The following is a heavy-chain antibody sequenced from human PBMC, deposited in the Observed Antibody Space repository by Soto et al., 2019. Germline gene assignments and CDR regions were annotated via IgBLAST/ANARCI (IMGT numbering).Heavy chain of an antibody. D-gene: IGHD3-10*01. CDR1: GFTFSSYG. CDR2: ISYDRSNK. V-gene: IGHV3-30*18. J-gene: IGHJ4*02. CDR3: AKVSLWFGELCDY. Sequence: GGSLRLSCAASGFTFSSYGMHWVRQAPGKGLEWVAVISYDRSNKYYADSVKGRFTISRDNSKNTLYLQMNSLRAEDTAVYYCAKVSLWFGELCDYWGQGTLVTVSS.